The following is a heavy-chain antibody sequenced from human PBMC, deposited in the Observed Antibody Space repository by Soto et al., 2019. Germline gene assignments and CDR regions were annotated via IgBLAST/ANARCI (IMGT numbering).Heavy chain of an antibody. CDR3: ARGHDY. CDR2: ISSGGSYI. CDR1: GGSISSGDSY. J-gene: IGHJ4*02. Sequence: LSLTCTVSGGSISSGDSYWSWTRQPPGKGLEWVSFISSGGSYIYYADSVKGRFTNSRDNSKNSLYLQMNSLRAEDTAVYYCARGHDYWGQGTLVTVSS. V-gene: IGHV3-11*04.